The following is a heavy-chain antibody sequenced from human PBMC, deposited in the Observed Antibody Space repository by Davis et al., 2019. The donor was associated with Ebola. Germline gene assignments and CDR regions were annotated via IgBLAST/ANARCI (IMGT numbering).Heavy chain of an antibody. CDR2: INPSDGDT. CDR3: TTPGGQDSGYDVFDI. CDR1: GYTFTTYY. D-gene: IGHD5-12*01. J-gene: IGHJ3*02. V-gene: IGHV1-46*03. Sequence: ASVKVSCKASGYTFTTYYMVWVRQAPGQGLEWMGIINPSDGDTRYAQKFQGRVTMTRDTSTNTVYMDLSSLRSEDTALYYCTTPGGQDSGYDVFDIWGQGTMVTVSS.